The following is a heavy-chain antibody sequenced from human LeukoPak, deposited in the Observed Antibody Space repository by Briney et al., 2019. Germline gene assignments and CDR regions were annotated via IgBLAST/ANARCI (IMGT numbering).Heavy chain of an antibody. CDR3: AKDIAAAGTVGAFDI. J-gene: IGHJ3*02. D-gene: IGHD6-13*01. CDR2: ISWNSGSI. CDR1: GFTFDDYA. Sequence: SLRLSCAASGFTFDDYAMHWVRHAPGKGLEWVSGISWNSGSIGYADSVKGRFTISRDNAKNSLYLQMNSLRAEDMALYYCAKDIAAAGTVGAFDIWGQGTMVTVSS. V-gene: IGHV3-9*03.